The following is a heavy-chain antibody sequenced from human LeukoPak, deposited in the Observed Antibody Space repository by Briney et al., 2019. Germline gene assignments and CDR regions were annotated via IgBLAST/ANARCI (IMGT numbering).Heavy chain of an antibody. J-gene: IGHJ3*02. CDR2: ISGSGGST. Sequence: GGSLRLSCAASGFTFSSYAMSWVRQAPGKGLEWVSAISGSGGSTYYADSVKGRFTISRDNSKNTLYLQMNSLRAEDTAVYYCANDPYFDYDPTLGDDAFDIWGQGTMVTVSS. V-gene: IGHV3-23*01. CDR3: ANDPYFDYDPTLGDDAFDI. D-gene: IGHD4-17*01. CDR1: GFTFSSYA.